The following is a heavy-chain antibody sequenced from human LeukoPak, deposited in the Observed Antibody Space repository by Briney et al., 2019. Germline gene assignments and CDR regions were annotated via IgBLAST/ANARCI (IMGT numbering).Heavy chain of an antibody. J-gene: IGHJ4*02. D-gene: IGHD4-17*01. CDR2: IRYDATDK. CDR3: AREIWPTVTTPGWTYFDY. Sequence: GGSLRLSCAASGFTFERYGIHWVRQAPGKGLEWVAFIRYDATDKYYADSVTGRFTISRDNSKNTLYLQMNSLRAEDTAVYYCAREIWPTVTTPGWTYFDYWGQGALVTVSS. V-gene: IGHV3-30*02. CDR1: GFTFERYG.